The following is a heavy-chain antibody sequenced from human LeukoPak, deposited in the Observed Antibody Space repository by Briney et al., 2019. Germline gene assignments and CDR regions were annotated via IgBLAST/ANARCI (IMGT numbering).Heavy chain of an antibody. CDR3: ARDAIVRDYSNSDY. D-gene: IGHD4-11*01. CDR1: GYTFTGYY. J-gene: IGHJ4*02. V-gene: IGHV1-2*02. CDR2: INPNSGGT. Sequence: ASVKVSCKASGYTFTGYYIHWVRQAPGQGLEWMGWINPNSGGTNYAQTFQGRVTITRDTSISTAYMQMNRLTSDDTAVYYCARDAIVRDYSNSDYWGQGTLVTVSS.